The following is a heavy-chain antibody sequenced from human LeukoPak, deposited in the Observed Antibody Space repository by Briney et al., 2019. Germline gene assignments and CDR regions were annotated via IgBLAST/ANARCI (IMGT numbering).Heavy chain of an antibody. CDR1: GGSINSYY. CDR3: ATWSGDYSFDF. CDR2: IHTSGST. D-gene: IGHD3-3*01. V-gene: IGHV4-4*07. Sequence: SETLSLTCTVSGGSINSYYWSWIRRPAGKGLEWIGRIHTSGSTNSNPSLKSRVTMSVDTSKNQFSLRLSSVTAADTAVYYCATWSGDYSFDFWGQGTLVTVSS. J-gene: IGHJ4*02.